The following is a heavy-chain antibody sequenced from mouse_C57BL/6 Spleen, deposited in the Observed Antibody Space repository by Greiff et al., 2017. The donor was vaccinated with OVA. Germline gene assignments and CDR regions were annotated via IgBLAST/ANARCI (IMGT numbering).Heavy chain of an antibody. J-gene: IGHJ3*01. CDR2: IDPEDGET. Sequence: VQLQQSGAELVKPGASVKLSCTASGFTITDYYMHWVKQRTEQGLEWIGRIDPEDGETKYAPKFQGKATLTADTSSNTAYLQLSSLTSEDTAVYYCGRARGYDPFAYWGQGTLVTVSA. CDR3: GRARGYDPFAY. CDR1: GFTITDYY. V-gene: IGHV14-2*01. D-gene: IGHD2-2*01.